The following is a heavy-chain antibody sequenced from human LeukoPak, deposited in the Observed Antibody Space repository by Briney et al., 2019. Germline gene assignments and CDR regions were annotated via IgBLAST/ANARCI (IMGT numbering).Heavy chain of an antibody. J-gene: IGHJ5*02. CDR3: ASGQSTVLDRLDP. CDR2: IKSKSDGGTT. V-gene: IGHV3-15*05. D-gene: IGHD4-11*01. CDR1: GFSFSRAW. Sequence: GGSLRLSCAASGFSFSRAWMSWVRQAPGKGLEWVGRIKSKSDGGTTDYAAPVKGRFTISRDDSKNTLFLQVNSLKIEDTAVYYCASGQSTVLDRLDPWGQGTLVTVSS.